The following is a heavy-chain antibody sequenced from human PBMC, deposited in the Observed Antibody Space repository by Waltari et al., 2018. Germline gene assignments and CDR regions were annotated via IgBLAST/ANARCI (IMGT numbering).Heavy chain of an antibody. Sequence: QVQLQESGPGLVKPSQTLTLTCTVSSGSISIHDYFWSWIRQAPGKGLECIGSVSYRGITYYNPSLESRVTMSVDTSKNQFSLNLNSMTAADAAVYYCARTTFVRYFDYWGQGTLVTVSS. CDR2: VSYRGIT. V-gene: IGHV4-30-4*01. CDR3: ARTTFVRYFDY. CDR1: SGSISIHDYF. J-gene: IGHJ4*02. D-gene: IGHD1-1*01.